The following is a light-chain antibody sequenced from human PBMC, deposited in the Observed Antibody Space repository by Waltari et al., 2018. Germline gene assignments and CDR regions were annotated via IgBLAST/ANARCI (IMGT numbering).Light chain of an antibody. CDR2: KVS. J-gene: IGKJ2*01. CDR1: QSLVDSDGSTY. V-gene: IGKV2-30*01. CDR3: MQGTHWPST. Sequence: DVMLTQSPLSLPVTLGQPASISCRSSQSLVDSDGSTYLSWFQQRPGQSPRRLIYKVSNRDSGVPDRFSGSGSGTDFTLKISRVEAEDVGVYYCMQGTHWPSTFGQGTKLGIK.